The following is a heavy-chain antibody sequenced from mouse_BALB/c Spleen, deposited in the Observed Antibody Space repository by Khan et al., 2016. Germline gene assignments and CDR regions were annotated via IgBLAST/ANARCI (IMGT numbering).Heavy chain of an antibody. CDR1: GFTFSSFG. J-gene: IGHJ3*01. CDR2: ISSGSSAI. CDR3: ARHYGNYERGWFAY. V-gene: IGHV5-17*02. Sequence: EVELVESVGGLVQPGGSRRLSCAASGFTFSSFGMHWVRQAPEKGLEWVAYISSGSSAIYYEDTVKGRFTISRDNPKNTLFLQMTSLRSEDTAMYYCARHYGNYERGWFAYWGQGTLVTVSA. D-gene: IGHD2-1*01.